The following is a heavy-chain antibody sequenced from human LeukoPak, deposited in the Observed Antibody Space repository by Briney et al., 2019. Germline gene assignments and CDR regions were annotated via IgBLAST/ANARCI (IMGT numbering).Heavy chain of an antibody. D-gene: IGHD3-10*01. CDR2: ISSSSTYI. V-gene: IGHV3-21*01. J-gene: IGHJ4*02. CDR1: GFTFSTYT. CDR3: ARDQYGSGSYSRLDY. Sequence: GGSLRLSCAASGFTFSTYTMNWVRQAPGKGLEWVSSISSSSTYIYYADSVKGRFTISRDNAKNSLYLQMNSLRAEDTAVYYCARDQYGSGSYSRLDYWGQGTLVTVSS.